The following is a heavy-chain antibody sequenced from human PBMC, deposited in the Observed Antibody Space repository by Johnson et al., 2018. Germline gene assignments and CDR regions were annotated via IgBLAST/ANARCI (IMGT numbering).Heavy chain of an antibody. D-gene: IGHD3/OR15-3a*01. CDR2: INTDSTTI. CDR1: GFTFDDYA. Sequence: EVQLGETGGGLVQPGRSLRLSCAASGFTFDDYAMNWVRQAPGKGLEWISHINTDSTTIFYADSLRGRFTISRDNAKNTLYLPMNGLRAAATAVYHCAKPLGYRWTNGMDVWGQGTSVTVSS. V-gene: IGHV3-48*01. CDR3: AKPLGYRWTNGMDV. J-gene: IGHJ6*02.